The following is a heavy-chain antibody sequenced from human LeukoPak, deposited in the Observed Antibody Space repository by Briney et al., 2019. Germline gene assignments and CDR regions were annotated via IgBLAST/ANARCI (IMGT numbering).Heavy chain of an antibody. Sequence: SETLSLTCTVSGGSISSYYWSRIRQPAGQGLEWIGRIYTSGSTNYNPSLKSRVTMSVDTSKNQFSLKLSSVTAADTAVYYCASSGHEGHCSGGSCPDPYYYYGMDVWGQGTTVTVSS. V-gene: IGHV4-4*07. CDR2: IYTSGST. J-gene: IGHJ6*02. CDR3: ASSGHEGHCSGGSCPDPYYYYGMDV. CDR1: GGSISSYY. D-gene: IGHD2-15*01.